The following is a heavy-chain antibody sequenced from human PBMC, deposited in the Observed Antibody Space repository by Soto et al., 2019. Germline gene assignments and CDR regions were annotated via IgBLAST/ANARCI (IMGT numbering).Heavy chain of an antibody. CDR3: ARAHGYSSGWYGRSYYYGMDV. J-gene: IGHJ6*02. CDR1: GDSVSSNSAA. D-gene: IGHD6-19*01. Sequence: SQTLSLTCAISGDSVSSNSAAWNWIRQSPSRGLEWLGRTYYRSKWYNDYAVSVKSRITINPDTSKNQFSLQLNSVTPEDTAVYYCARAHGYSSGWYGRSYYYGMDVWGQGTTVTVSS. V-gene: IGHV6-1*01. CDR2: TYYRSKWYN.